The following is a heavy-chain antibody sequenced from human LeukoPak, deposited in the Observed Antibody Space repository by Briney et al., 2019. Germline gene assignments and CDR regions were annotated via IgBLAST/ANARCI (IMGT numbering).Heavy chain of an antibody. Sequence: GESLKISCKGSGYSFTSYWIGWVRQMPGKGLEWMGIIYPGDSDTRYSPSFQGQVTTSADKSISTAYLQWSSLKASDTAMYYCARPPGGYCSGGSCYSEYYFDYWGQGTLVTVSS. CDR3: ARPPGGYCSGGSCYSEYYFDY. V-gene: IGHV5-51*01. J-gene: IGHJ4*02. D-gene: IGHD2-15*01. CDR1: GYSFTSYW. CDR2: IYPGDSDT.